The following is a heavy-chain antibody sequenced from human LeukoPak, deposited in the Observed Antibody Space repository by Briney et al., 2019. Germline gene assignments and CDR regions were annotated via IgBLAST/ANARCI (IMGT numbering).Heavy chain of an antibody. CDR3: ARYSSSWYDLIDY. CDR1: GGSFSGYY. CDR2: INHSGST. Sequence: PSETLSLTCAVYGGSFSGYYWSWIRQPPGKGLEWIGEINHSGSTNYNPSLKSRVTISVDTSKNQFSLKLSSVTAADTAVYYCARYSSSWYDLIDYWGQGTLVTVSS. D-gene: IGHD6-13*01. J-gene: IGHJ4*02. V-gene: IGHV4-34*01.